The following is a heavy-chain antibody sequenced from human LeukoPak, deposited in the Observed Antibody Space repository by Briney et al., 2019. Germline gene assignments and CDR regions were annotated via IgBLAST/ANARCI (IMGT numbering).Heavy chain of an antibody. D-gene: IGHD3-16*01. CDR1: GFTFSSYW. J-gene: IGHJ4*02. CDR2: INSDGSRT. Sequence: GGSLRLSCAASGFTFSSYWMHWVRQAPGKGLVWVSRINSDGSRTSYADSVKGRFTISRDNAKKTLYLQMNSLRAEDTAVYYCAKFLGSGLYYFDYWGQGPLVTVSS. CDR3: AKFLGSGLYYFDY. V-gene: IGHV3-74*01.